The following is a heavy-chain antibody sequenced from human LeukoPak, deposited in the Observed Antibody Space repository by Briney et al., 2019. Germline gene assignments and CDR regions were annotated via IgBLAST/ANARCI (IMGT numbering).Heavy chain of an antibody. J-gene: IGHJ4*02. CDR3: ARGPFEYSSGGYSY. CDR1: GFTFSSFS. D-gene: IGHD6-25*01. V-gene: IGHV4-34*01. CDR2: INHSGST. Sequence: PGGSLRLSCAASGFTFSSFSMIWVRQPPGKGLEWIGEINHSGSTNYNPSLKSRVTISVDTSKNQFSLKLSSVTAADTAVYYCARGPFEYSSGGYSYWGQGTLVTVSS.